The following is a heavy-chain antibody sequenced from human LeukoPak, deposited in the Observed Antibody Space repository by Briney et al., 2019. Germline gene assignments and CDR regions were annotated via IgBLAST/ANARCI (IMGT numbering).Heavy chain of an antibody. D-gene: IGHD5-24*01. Sequence: GESLKISCKGSGYSFPSYWIGWVRQMPGKGLEWMGIIYLGDSDSRYSPSFQGQVTISADKSISTAYLQWSSLKASDTAMYYCARLRRDGYNSPIQYFDYWGQGTLVTVSS. CDR2: IYLGDSDS. J-gene: IGHJ4*02. CDR1: GYSFPSYW. CDR3: ARLRRDGYNSPIQYFDY. V-gene: IGHV5-51*01.